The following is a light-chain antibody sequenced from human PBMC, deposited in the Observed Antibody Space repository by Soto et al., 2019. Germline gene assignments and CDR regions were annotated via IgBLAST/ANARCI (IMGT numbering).Light chain of an antibody. V-gene: IGLV2-8*01. CDR2: EVS. CDR3: SSYAGSYRV. Sequence: QSALTQPPSASGSPGQSVTISCTGTSSDVGGYNFVSWYQQHPGKAPKLMIYEVSKRPSGVPDRFSSSKSGNTASLTVSGLQAEDEADYYCSSYAGSYRVFGTGTKLTVL. J-gene: IGLJ1*01. CDR1: SSDVGGYNF.